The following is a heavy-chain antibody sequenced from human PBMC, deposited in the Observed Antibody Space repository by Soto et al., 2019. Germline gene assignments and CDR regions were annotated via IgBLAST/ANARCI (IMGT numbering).Heavy chain of an antibody. CDR1: VFSFSSYA. J-gene: IGHJ4*02. Sequence: GGSLRLSCAASVFSFSSYAMHWVRQAPGKGLEWVALISYDGSNEYYADSVKGRFTISRDNSKNTLYLQMNSLRAEDTAVYYCARDYSMVVVVPGYWGQGTLVTVSS. CDR3: ARDYSMVVVVPGY. CDR2: ISYDGSNE. D-gene: IGHD3-22*01. V-gene: IGHV3-30*03.